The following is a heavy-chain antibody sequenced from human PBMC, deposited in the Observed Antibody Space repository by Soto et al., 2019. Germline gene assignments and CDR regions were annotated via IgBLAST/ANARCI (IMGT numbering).Heavy chain of an antibody. D-gene: IGHD3-22*01. CDR1: GYTFTSYG. Sequence: QFQLVQSGAEVKKPGASVKVSCKASGYTFTSYGITWVRQAPGQGLEWMGWISAYNGNTNYAQKLQGSVTMTTDTSTSTAYMELRSLRSEDTAVYYCARDPGGYYESSGYYYLHSYYYYGMDVWGQGTTVTVSS. J-gene: IGHJ6*02. CDR3: ARDPGGYYESSGYYYLHSYYYYGMDV. V-gene: IGHV1-18*01. CDR2: ISAYNGNT.